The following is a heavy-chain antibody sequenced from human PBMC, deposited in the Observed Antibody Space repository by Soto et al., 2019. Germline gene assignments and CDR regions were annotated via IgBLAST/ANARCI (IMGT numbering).Heavy chain of an antibody. CDR1: GFTFSDYG. D-gene: IGHD3-3*01. J-gene: IGHJ4*02. V-gene: IGHV3-33*08. CDR2: LWYDGSGE. Sequence: QVHLVESGGGVVQPGGSLRLSCAGSGFTFSDYGMHWVRQAPGKGLEWVAVLWYDGSGEYSTDSVSGRFTISRVNSKNTLYLQMNNLIDEDTGVYYCARDSVRFLEHFSNAYFDYWGQGTRVTVSS. CDR3: ARDSVRFLEHFSNAYFDY.